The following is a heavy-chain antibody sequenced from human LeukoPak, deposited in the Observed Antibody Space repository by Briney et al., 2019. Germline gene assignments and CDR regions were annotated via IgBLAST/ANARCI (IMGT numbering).Heavy chain of an antibody. V-gene: IGHV3-33*08. CDR1: GLTFSSYG. CDR3: ARDSGYCSSTSCFTNFDY. CDR2: IWYDGSNK. Sequence: PGRSLRLSCAASGLTFSSYGMHWVRQAPGKGLEWVAVIWYDGSNKYYADSVKGRFTISRDNSKNTLYLQMNSLRAEDTAVYYCARDSGYCSSTSCFTNFDYWGQGTLVTVSS. J-gene: IGHJ4*02. D-gene: IGHD2-2*01.